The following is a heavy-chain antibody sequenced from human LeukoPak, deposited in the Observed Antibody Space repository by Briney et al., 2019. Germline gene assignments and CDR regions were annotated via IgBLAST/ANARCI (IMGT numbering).Heavy chain of an antibody. D-gene: IGHD4-11*01. CDR3: ARTYINFSNYFDP. CDR1: GYSISNGYN. V-gene: IGHV4-38-2*02. Sequence: SETLSLTCTVSGYSISNGYNWGWVRQPPGKGLECIGSISHTGSTYYNPSLESRVPISLDTSNNQFSLELSSVTAADTAVYYCARTYINFSNYFDPWGQGSLVTVSS. J-gene: IGHJ5*02. CDR2: ISHTGST.